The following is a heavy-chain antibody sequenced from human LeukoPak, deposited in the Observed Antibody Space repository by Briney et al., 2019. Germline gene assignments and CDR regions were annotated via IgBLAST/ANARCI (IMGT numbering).Heavy chain of an antibody. CDR1: GFTFSSRG. CDR2: ISYDGSNK. D-gene: IGHD5-18*01. J-gene: IGHJ3*02. Sequence: SGGSLRLSCAASGFTFSSRGMQWVRQAPGKGLEWVAVISYDGSNKFYADSVTGRFTISRDNSKNTLYLQMNSLRAEDTAVYYCAAKGYSYGNNAFDIWGQGTMVTVSS. CDR3: AAKGYSYGNNAFDI. V-gene: IGHV3-30*03.